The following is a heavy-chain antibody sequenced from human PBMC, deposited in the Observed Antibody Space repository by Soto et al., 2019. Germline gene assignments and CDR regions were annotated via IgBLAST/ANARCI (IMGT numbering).Heavy chain of an antibody. V-gene: IGHV4-39*01. CDR1: GGSISSSSYY. CDR2: IYYSGST. J-gene: IGHJ4*02. D-gene: IGHD3-3*01. Sequence: QLQLQESGPGLVKPSETLSLTCTVSGGSISSSSYYWGWIRQPPGKGLEWIGSIYYSGSTYYNPSLKSRVTISVDTSKNQFSLKLSSVTAADTAVYYCARHLTYDFWSGYQGGTFDYWGQGTLVTVSS. CDR3: ARHLTYDFWSGYQGGTFDY.